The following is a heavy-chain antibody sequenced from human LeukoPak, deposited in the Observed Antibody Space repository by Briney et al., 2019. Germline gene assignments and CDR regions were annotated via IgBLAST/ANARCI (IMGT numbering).Heavy chain of an antibody. D-gene: IGHD6-13*01. CDR3: ARSSSIAAAGFSDY. V-gene: IGHV1-18*01. Sequence: GASVKVSCKASGYTFTSYGISWVRQAPGQGLEWMGWISAYNGNTNYAQKLQGRVTMTTDTSTSTAYMELRSLRSDDTAVYYCARSSSIAAAGFSDYWGQGTLVTVSS. CDR1: GYTFTSYG. J-gene: IGHJ4*02. CDR2: ISAYNGNT.